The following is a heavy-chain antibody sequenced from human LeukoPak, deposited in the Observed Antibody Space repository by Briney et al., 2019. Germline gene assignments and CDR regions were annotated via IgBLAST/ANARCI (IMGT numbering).Heavy chain of an antibody. D-gene: IGHD6-19*01. CDR3: ASIAGYSSGWYVRAGY. J-gene: IGHJ4*02. V-gene: IGHV4-34*01. Sequence: PSETLSLTCAVYGGSFSGYYWSWIRQPPGKGLEWIGEINHSGSTNYNPSLKSRVTISVDTSKNQFSLKLSSVTAADTAVYYCASIAGYSSGWYVRAGYWGQGTLVTVSS. CDR1: GGSFSGYY. CDR2: INHSGST.